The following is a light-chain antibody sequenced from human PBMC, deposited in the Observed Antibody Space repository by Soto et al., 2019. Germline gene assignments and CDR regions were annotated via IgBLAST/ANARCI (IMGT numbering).Light chain of an antibody. CDR2: ENN. CDR3: GTWDSSLSAYV. V-gene: IGLV1-51*02. CDR1: SSKIGSHY. J-gene: IGLJ1*01. Sequence: QSVLTQPPSVSAAPGQKVTISCSGNSSKIGSHYVSWYQQLPRTAPKLLIYENNKRPSGIPDRFSGSKSGTSVTLGITRLQTGDEADYYCGTWDSSLSAYVFGTGTKVTVL.